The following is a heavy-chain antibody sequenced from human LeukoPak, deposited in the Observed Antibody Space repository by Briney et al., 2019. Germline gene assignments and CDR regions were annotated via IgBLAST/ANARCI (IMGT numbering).Heavy chain of an antibody. V-gene: IGHV4-34*01. CDR2: INPSGST. Sequence: SETLSLTCAVYGGSFSGYYWSWIRQPPGKGLEWIGEINPSGSTNYNPSLKSRVTISVDTSKNQFSLKLSSVTAADTAVYYCARRGYSGYDSDYWGQGTLVTVSS. J-gene: IGHJ4*02. D-gene: IGHD5-12*01. CDR3: ARRGYSGYDSDY. CDR1: GGSFSGYY.